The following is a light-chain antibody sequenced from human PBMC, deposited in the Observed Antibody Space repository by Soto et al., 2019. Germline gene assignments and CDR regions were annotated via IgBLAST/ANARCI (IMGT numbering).Light chain of an antibody. CDR1: SSDVGGSNF. CDR2: DVA. J-gene: IGLJ1*01. CDR3: VSYTSSTTYV. V-gene: IGLV2-14*03. Sequence: QSALTQPASVSDSTGQSITISCTCTSSDVGGSNFVSWYQQHPGKPTKLIIDDVANRPSGVSNRCSGSKSGSTASLISSRLQTEDEADYYCVSYTSSTTYVFGTGTKLTVL.